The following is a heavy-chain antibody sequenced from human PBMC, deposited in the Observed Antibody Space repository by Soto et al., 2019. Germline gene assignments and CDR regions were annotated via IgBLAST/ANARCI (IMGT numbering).Heavy chain of an antibody. J-gene: IGHJ4*02. CDR3: AKAGGYFDSSGYASSY. Sequence: PGGSLRLSCAASGFAFSVYAMSWVRQAPGKGLEWVASISGSGSSTYSADSVKGRFTISRDNSKIMLYLQMNSLRAEDTAIYYCAKAGGYFDSSGYASSYWGQGTLVTVSS. CDR2: ISGSGSST. V-gene: IGHV3-23*01. D-gene: IGHD3-22*01. CDR1: GFAFSVYA.